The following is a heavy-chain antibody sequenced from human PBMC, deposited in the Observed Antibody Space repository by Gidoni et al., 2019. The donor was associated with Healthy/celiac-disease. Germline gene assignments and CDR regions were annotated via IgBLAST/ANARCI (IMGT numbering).Heavy chain of an antibody. CDR3: ALCSSTSCYTHYYYGMDV. D-gene: IGHD2-2*02. CDR1: GGTFSSYA. CDR2: IIPIFGTA. Sequence: QVQLVQSGAEVKKPGSSVKVSCKASGGTFSSYAISWVRQAPGQGLEWMGGIIPIFGTANYAQKYQGRVTITADESTSTAYMELSSLRSEDTAVYYCALCSSTSCYTHYYYGMDVWGQGTTVTVSS. J-gene: IGHJ6*02. V-gene: IGHV1-69*01.